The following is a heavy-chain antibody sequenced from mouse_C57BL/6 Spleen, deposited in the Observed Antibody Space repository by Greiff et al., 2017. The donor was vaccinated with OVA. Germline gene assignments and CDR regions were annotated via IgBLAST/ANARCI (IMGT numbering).Heavy chain of an antibody. J-gene: IGHJ1*03. D-gene: IGHD2-5*01. Sequence: VQLQQSGPELVKPGASVKIPCKASGYTFTDYNMDWVKQSHGKSLEWIGDINPNNGGTIYNQKFKGKATLTVDKSSSTAYMELRSLTSEDTAVYDGARVNYSNYGGYFDVWGTGTTVTVSS. CDR1: GYTFTDYN. CDR2: INPNNGGT. V-gene: IGHV1-18*01. CDR3: ARVNYSNYGGYFDV.